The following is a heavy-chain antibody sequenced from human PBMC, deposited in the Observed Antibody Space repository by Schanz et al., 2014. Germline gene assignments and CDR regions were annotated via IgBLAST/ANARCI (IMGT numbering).Heavy chain of an antibody. D-gene: IGHD2-8*02. Sequence: QVQLQESGPGLVKPSQTLSLTCTVSGGSISSGGYYWSWIRQHPGKGLEWIGYIYYSGSTFYNPSPKIRVTIAVDKSKNQFSLKGRSLTAADTAVYYCAIDSVRGATGGYGMDVWGQGTTVTVSS. V-gene: IGHV4-31*09. CDR1: GGSISSGGYY. CDR3: AIDSVRGATGGYGMDV. J-gene: IGHJ6*02. CDR2: IYYSGST.